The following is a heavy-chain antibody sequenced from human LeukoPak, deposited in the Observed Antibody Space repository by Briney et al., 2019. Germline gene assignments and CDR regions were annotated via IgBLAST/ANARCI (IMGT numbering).Heavy chain of an antibody. CDR1: GFTFSSYA. Sequence: GWSLRLSCAASGFTFSSYAMSWVRQAPGKGLEWVSAISGSGGSTYYADSVKGRFTISRDNSKNTLYLQMNSLRAEDTAVYYCAKDFGWFGYSSSSWGSHYFDYWGQGTLVTVSS. J-gene: IGHJ4*02. CDR2: ISGSGGST. CDR3: AKDFGWFGYSSSSWGSHYFDY. V-gene: IGHV3-23*01. D-gene: IGHD6-6*01.